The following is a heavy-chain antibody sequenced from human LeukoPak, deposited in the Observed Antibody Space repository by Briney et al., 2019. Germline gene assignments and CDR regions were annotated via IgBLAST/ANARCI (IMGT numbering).Heavy chain of an antibody. CDR2: IKQDGSEK. Sequence: GGSLRLSCAASGFTFSASWMSWVRQAPGKGLEWVANIKQDGSEKYYVDSVKSRFTISRDNAKNSLYLQMNSLRAEDTAVYYCARVSTYGGNSGGFWGQGTLVTVSS. CDR1: GFTFSASW. CDR3: ARVSTYGGNSGGF. D-gene: IGHD4-23*01. J-gene: IGHJ4*02. V-gene: IGHV3-7*03.